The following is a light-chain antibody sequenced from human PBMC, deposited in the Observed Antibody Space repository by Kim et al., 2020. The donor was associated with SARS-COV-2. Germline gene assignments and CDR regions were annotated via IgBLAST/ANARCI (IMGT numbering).Light chain of an antibody. CDR1: QGINTW. CDR2: AAS. Sequence: ASVGDRVTITCRSSQGINTWLAWYQQKPGKAPKLLIYAASNLQSGVPSRFSGGGSGTDFSLTISSLQPEDFATYYCQQANSFPFTFGGGTKVDIK. J-gene: IGKJ4*01. CDR3: QQANSFPFT. V-gene: IGKV1D-12*01.